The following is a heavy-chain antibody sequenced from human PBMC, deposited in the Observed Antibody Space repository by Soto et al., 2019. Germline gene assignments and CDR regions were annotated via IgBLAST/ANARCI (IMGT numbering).Heavy chain of an antibody. CDR1: GFIFSSYS. CDR2: VSSTGNFI. J-gene: IGHJ3*02. D-gene: IGHD2-2*02. Sequence: ESGGGLVKPGGSLRLSCAASGFIFSSYSMNWVRQAPGKGLEWVSSVSSTGNFINYAGSLKGRFTISRDNAKNSLFLQMNSLRAEDTAVYYCARETSPYTTSSHAFDIWGRGTMVTVSS. CDR3: ARETSPYTTSSHAFDI. V-gene: IGHV3-21*01.